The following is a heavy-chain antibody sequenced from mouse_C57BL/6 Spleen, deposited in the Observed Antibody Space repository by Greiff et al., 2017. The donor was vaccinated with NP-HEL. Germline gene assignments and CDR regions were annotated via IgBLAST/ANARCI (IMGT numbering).Heavy chain of an antibody. CDR2: IRLKSDNYAT. V-gene: IGHV6-3*01. D-gene: IGHD2-4*01. Sequence: EVQRVESGGGLVQPGGSMKLSCVASGFTFSNYWMNWVRQSPEKGLEWIAQIRLKSDNYATHYAESVKGRFTISRDDSKSSVYLQMNNLRSEDTGMYYCIYDYDAWFAYWGQGTLVTVSA. CDR1: GFTFSNYW. CDR3: IYDYDAWFAY. J-gene: IGHJ3*01.